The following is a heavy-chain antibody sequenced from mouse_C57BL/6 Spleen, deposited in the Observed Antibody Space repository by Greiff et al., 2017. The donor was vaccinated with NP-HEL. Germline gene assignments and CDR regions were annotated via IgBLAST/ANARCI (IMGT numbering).Heavy chain of an antibody. CDR2: IYPGSGNT. V-gene: IGHV1-76*01. Sequence: QVQLQQSGAELVRPGASVKLSCKASGYTFTDYYINWVKQRPGQGLEWIARIYPGSGNTYYNEKFKGKATLTAEKSSSTAYMQLSSLTSEDSAVYFCAIYYDYDDLYAMDYWGQGTSVTVSS. D-gene: IGHD2-4*01. J-gene: IGHJ4*01. CDR3: AIYYDYDDLYAMDY. CDR1: GYTFTDYY.